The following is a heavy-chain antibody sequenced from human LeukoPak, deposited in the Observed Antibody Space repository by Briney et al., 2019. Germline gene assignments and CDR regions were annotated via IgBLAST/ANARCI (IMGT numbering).Heavy chain of an antibody. J-gene: IGHJ4*02. CDR3: ARGGCGYDYPCYFDY. Sequence: SETLSLTCAVYGGSFSGYYWSWIRQPPGKGLEWIGEINHSGSTNYNPSLKSRVTISVDTSKNQFSLKLSSVTAADTAVYYCARGGCGYDYPCYFDYWGQGTLVTVSS. CDR2: INHSGST. D-gene: IGHD5-12*01. V-gene: IGHV4-34*01. CDR1: GGSFSGYY.